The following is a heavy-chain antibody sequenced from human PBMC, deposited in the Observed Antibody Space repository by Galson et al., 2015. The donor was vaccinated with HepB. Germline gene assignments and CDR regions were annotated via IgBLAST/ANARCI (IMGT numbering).Heavy chain of an antibody. V-gene: IGHV3-49*03. CDR1: GFTFGDYA. J-gene: IGHJ4*02. CDR3: TRAGLRYYYDSSGSYYFDY. D-gene: IGHD3-22*01. CDR2: IRSKAYGGTT. Sequence: SLRLSCAASGFTFGDYAMSWFRQAPGKGLEWVGFIRSKAYGGTTEYAASVKGRFTISRDDSKSIAYLRMNSLKTEDTAVYYCTRAGLRYYYDSSGSYYFDYWGQGTLVTVSS.